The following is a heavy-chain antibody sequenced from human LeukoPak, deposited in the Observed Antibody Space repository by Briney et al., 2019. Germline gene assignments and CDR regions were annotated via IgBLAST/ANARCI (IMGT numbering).Heavy chain of an antibody. CDR1: GFTFTSHG. V-gene: IGHV3-30*02. CDR3: ARVPYYYDSSGSH. Sequence: PAGSLSLSCAVSGFTFTSHGLHWVRQAPGKGLEWVAFVRSDGSNKYYADSLKRRFTVSKDNSDDAQYLQMNSLRTEDTADYYCARVPYYYDSSGSHWGQGTLVSVSS. CDR2: VRSDGSNK. J-gene: IGHJ4*02. D-gene: IGHD3-22*01.